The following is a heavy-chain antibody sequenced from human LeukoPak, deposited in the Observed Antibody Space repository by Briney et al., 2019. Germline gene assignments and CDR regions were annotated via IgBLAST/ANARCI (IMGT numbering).Heavy chain of an antibody. J-gene: IGHJ4*02. CDR1: GYIFTSYW. V-gene: IGHV5-51*01. CDR3: ARPRSGWCLDY. D-gene: IGHD6-19*01. CDR2: ISPGDSDT. Sequence: GESLKISCKGSGYIFTSYWIGWVRQLPGKGLEWRGIISPGDSDTSYSPSFQGQVTISADKSISTAYLQWSSLKASDTAMYYCARPRSGWCLDYWGQGTLVTVSS.